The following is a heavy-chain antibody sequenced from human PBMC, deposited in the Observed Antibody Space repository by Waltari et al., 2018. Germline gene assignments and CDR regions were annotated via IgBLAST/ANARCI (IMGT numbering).Heavy chain of an antibody. CDR3: ARGLRMATIPDAFDI. Sequence: QVQLVQSGAEVKKPGASVKVSCKASGYTFTSYDINWVRQATGQGLEWMGWMNPNSGKTGYAQKFKGRVTITRNTSIRTAYMELRSLRSEDTAVYYCARGLRMATIPDAFDIWGQGTMVTVSS. J-gene: IGHJ3*02. D-gene: IGHD5-12*01. V-gene: IGHV1-8*01. CDR1: GYTFTSYD. CDR2: MNPNSGKT.